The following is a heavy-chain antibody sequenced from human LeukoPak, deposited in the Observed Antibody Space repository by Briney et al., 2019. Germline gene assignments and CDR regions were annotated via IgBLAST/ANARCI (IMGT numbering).Heavy chain of an antibody. CDR1: GFTFSSYA. J-gene: IGHJ4*02. D-gene: IGHD1-14*01. Sequence: PGGSLRLSCTASGFTFSSYAMSWVRQAPGKGLEWVSAIGTSGGRTYYADSVKGRLTISRDNSKNTLYLQMNSLRAEDTALYYCAKETARPAGVFDYWGQGTLVTVSS. CDR3: AKETARPAGVFDY. CDR2: IGTSGGRT. V-gene: IGHV3-23*01.